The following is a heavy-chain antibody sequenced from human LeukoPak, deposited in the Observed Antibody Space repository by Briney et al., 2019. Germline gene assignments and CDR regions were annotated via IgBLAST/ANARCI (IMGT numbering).Heavy chain of an antibody. CDR2: IYYSGST. Sequence: PSETLSLTCTVSGGSISSGDYYWRWIRQPPGKGLEWIGYIYYSGSTYYNPSLKSRVTISVDTSKNQFSLKLSSVTAADTAVYYCARVRIQLSNYGMDVWGQGTTVTVSS. J-gene: IGHJ6*02. CDR1: GGSISSGDYY. V-gene: IGHV4-30-4*01. CDR3: ARVRIQLSNYGMDV. D-gene: IGHD5-18*01.